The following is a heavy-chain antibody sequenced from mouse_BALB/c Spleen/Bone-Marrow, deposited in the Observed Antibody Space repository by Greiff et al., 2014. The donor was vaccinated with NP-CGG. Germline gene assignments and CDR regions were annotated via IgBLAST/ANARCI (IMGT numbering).Heavy chain of an antibody. CDR2: INPGSGGT. CDR1: GYAFTNYL. Sequence: VQRVESGPELVRPGTSVKVSCKASGYAFTNYLMEWIKQRPGQGLEWIGVINPGSGGTNYNEKFKGKATLTADKSSSTAYMQLSSLTSDDSAVYFCARRIYYAMGYWGRGTTLTVSS. J-gene: IGHJ2*01. V-gene: IGHV1-54*01. CDR3: ARRIYYAMGY. D-gene: IGHD2-1*01.